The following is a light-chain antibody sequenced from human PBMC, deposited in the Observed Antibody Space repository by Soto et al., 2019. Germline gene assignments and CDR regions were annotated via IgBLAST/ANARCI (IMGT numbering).Light chain of an antibody. V-gene: IGLV2-8*01. CDR2: DVN. CDR3: VSFAGGTYV. J-gene: IGLJ1*01. CDR1: SGDVGAYIF. Sequence: QSALTQPTSASGAPGQSGTISCTGTSGDVGAYIFVSWYQQQPGKAPKLLIYDVNRRPPGVHDRFFGSKSGNTASLTVSGLQAEDEADYYCVSFAGGTYVFGTGTKVTV.